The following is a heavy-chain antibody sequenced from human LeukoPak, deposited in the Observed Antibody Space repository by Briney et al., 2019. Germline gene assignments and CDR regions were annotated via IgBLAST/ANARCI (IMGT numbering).Heavy chain of an antibody. V-gene: IGHV3-53*01. J-gene: IGHJ1*01. D-gene: IGHD3-22*01. CDR1: GFTVSSNY. CDR3: ARDSYYYDSSGSPNPEYFQH. CDR2: IYSGGST. Sequence: PGGSLRLSCAASGFTVSSNYMSWVRQAPGKGLEWVSVIYSGGSTYYADSVKGRFTISRDNSKNTLCLQMNSLRAEDTAVYYCARDSYYYDSSGSPNPEYFQHWGQGTLVTVSS.